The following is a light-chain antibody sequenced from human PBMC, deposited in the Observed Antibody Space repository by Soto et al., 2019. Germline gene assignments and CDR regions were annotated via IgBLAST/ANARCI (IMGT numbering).Light chain of an antibody. CDR2: DAS. Sequence: DILMTQSPATLSASPGGRATLSCRASQRVSSNLAWYQQKPGQAPRLVIYDASNGDSGVPARFSGSGSGTDFTLTISSLQPEDFAAYYCQQYGSSGTFGQGTKVDIK. V-gene: IGKV3D-15*01. CDR1: QRVSSN. CDR3: QQYGSSGT. J-gene: IGKJ1*01.